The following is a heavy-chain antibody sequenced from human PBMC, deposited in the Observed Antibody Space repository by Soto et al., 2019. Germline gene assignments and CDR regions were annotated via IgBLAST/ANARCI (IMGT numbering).Heavy chain of an antibody. CDR1: GFTFTSSA. J-gene: IGHJ6*02. D-gene: IGHD6-19*01. Sequence: QMQLVQSGPEVKKPGTSVKVSCKASGFTFTSSAVQWVRQARGQRLEWIGWIVVGSGNTNYVQKLQERVTITRDMSTSTAYMELSSLRSEDTAVYYCAALIAVAGTYYYYYGMDVWGQGTTVTVSS. V-gene: IGHV1-58*01. CDR2: IVVGSGNT. CDR3: AALIAVAGTYYYYYGMDV.